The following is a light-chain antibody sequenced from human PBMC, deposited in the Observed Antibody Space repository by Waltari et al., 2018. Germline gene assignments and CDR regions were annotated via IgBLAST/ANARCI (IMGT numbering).Light chain of an antibody. CDR3: QQYNSYPYT. CDR1: QSISSW. J-gene: IGKJ2*01. Sequence: DIQMTQSPSPLSASVGDRVTITCRASQSISSWLAWYQQKPGKPPNLLIYKASSLESGVPSRFSGSESGTEFTLTISSLQPDDFATYYCQQYNSYPYTFGQGTKLEIK. CDR2: KAS. V-gene: IGKV1-5*03.